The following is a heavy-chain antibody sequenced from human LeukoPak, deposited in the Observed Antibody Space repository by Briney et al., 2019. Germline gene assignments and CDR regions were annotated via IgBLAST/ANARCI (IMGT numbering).Heavy chain of an antibody. CDR3: ASNPPTSSTHYYYGMDV. V-gene: IGHV1-2*02. CDR1: GYTFTGYY. Sequence: ASVKVSCKASGYTFTGYYMHWVRQAPGQGLEWMGWINPNSGGTNYAQKFQGRVTMTRDTSISTAYMELSRLRSDDTAVYYCASNPPTSSTHYYYGMDVWGQGTTVTVSS. D-gene: IGHD2-2*01. J-gene: IGHJ6*02. CDR2: INPNSGGT.